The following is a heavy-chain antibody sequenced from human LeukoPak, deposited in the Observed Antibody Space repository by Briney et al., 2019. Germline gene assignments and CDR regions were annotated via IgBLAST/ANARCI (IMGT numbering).Heavy chain of an antibody. Sequence: ASVKVSCKASGGTFSSYAISWVRQAPGQGLEWMGGIIPIFGTANYAQKFQGRVTITTDESTSTAYMELSSLRSEDTAVYYCARAGGLDYDSSGYYYGYWGQGTLVTVSS. J-gene: IGHJ4*02. CDR1: GGTFSSYA. CDR3: ARAGGLDYDSSGYYYGY. V-gene: IGHV1-69*05. CDR2: IIPIFGTA. D-gene: IGHD3-22*01.